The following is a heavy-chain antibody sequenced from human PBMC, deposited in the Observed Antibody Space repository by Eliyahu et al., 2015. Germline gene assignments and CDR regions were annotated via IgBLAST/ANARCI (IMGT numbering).Heavy chain of an antibody. CDR1: GFTFSSYS. J-gene: IGHJ6*02. CDR3: ARGLLLWFGGMDV. CDR2: ITSSSSYI. Sequence: EVQLVESGGDLVEPGGSLRPSCAPSGFTFSSYSMHWVRQAPGKGLEWVSSITSSSSYIYYADSVKGRLTVSRDNAKSSLYLQMKSLRAEDTAVYYCARGLLLWFGGMDVWGQGTTVTVSS. D-gene: IGHD3-10*01. V-gene: IGHV3-21*02.